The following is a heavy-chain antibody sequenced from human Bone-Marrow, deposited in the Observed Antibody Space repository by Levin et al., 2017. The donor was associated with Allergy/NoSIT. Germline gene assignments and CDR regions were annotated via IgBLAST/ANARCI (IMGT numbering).Heavy chain of an antibody. J-gene: IGHJ4*02. V-gene: IGHV3-33*01. CDR1: GFTFSRHA. D-gene: IGHD4-17*01. CDR3: VRENYGDQNFDY. Sequence: LPLTCAASGFTFSRHAMHWVRQAPGKGLEWVAAIWFDGSNKFYTDSVKGRFTISRDNSKNTLYVQMNTLRAEDTAVYYCVRENYGDQNFDYWGQGTLVTVSS. CDR2: IWFDGSNK.